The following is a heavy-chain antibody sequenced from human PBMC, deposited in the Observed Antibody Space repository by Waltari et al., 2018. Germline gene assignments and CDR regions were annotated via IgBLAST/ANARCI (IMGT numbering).Heavy chain of an antibody. V-gene: IGHV3-74*01. CDR1: GSTLRSDW. J-gene: IGHJ5*02. Sequence: EVQLVESGGGLVQPGGSMRVPGEASGSTLRSDWRNWVRQAPGTGMVWVSGINRVVSSPISAASVTGRFPISRYNAKNTLYLQMNRLRADDTAVYSCARRSVRGIIQAGPYWFDPWVQATLVPVSS. D-gene: IGHD3-10*01. CDR3: ARRSVRGIIQAGPYWFDP. CDR2: INRVVSSP.